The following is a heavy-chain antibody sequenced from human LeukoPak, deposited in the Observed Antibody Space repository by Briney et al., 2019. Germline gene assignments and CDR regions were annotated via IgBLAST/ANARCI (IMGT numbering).Heavy chain of an antibody. CDR2: INWNGGST. CDR3: ARGKTMVRGVIITYRGLWFDY. CDR1: GFTFDDYG. J-gene: IGHJ4*02. Sequence: PGGSLRLSCAASGFTFDDYGMSWVRQAPGKGLEWVSGINWNGGSTGYADSVKGRFTISRDNAKNSLYLQMNSLRAEDTALYYCARGKTMVRGVIITYRGLWFDYWGQGTLVTVSS. V-gene: IGHV3-20*04. D-gene: IGHD3-10*01.